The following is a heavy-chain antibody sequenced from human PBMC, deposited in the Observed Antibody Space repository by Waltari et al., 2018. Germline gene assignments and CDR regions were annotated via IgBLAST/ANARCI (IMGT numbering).Heavy chain of an antibody. CDR2: ISYDGSNK. J-gene: IGHJ4*02. CDR1: GFTFSSYA. V-gene: IGHV3-30-3*01. Sequence: QVQLVESGGGVVQPGRSLRLSCAASGFTFSSYAMHWVRQAPGKGLGWVAVISYDGSNKYYADSVKGRFTISRDNSKNTLYLQMNSLRAEDTAVYYCARAATVTTPDFDYWGQGTLVTVSS. D-gene: IGHD4-17*01. CDR3: ARAATVTTPDFDY.